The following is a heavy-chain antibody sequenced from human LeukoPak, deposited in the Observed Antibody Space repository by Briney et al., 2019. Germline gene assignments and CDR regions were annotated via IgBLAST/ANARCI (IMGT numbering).Heavy chain of an antibody. V-gene: IGHV4-59*01. D-gene: IGHD3-22*01. CDR1: GGSISSYY. CDR3: ATIINITMIDNYYMDV. J-gene: IGHJ6*03. Sequence: SETLSLTCTVSGGSISSYYWSWIRQPPGRGLEWIGYIYYSGSTTYNPSLKSRVTMSVDTSNNQFSLKLSSVTAADTAVYYCATIINITMIDNYYMDVWGKGTTVTVSS. CDR2: IYYSGST.